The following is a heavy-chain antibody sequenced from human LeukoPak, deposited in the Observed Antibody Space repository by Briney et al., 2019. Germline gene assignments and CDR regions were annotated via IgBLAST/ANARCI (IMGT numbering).Heavy chain of an antibody. CDR3: TRVSARAMVRGVIFDY. J-gene: IGHJ4*02. CDR2: IRSKAYGGTT. CDR1: GFTFGDYA. V-gene: IGHV3-49*04. Sequence: GGSLRLSCTASGFTFGDYAMSWVRQAPGKGLEWVGFIRSKAYGGTTEYAASVKGRFTISRDDSKSIAYLQMNSLKTEDTAVYYCTRVSARAMVRGVIFDYWGQGTLVTVSS. D-gene: IGHD3-10*01.